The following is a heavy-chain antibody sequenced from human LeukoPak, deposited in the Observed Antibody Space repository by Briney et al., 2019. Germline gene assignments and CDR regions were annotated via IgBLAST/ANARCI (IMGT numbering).Heavy chain of an antibody. D-gene: IGHD2-2*01. V-gene: IGHV4-34*01. J-gene: IGHJ6*03. CDR1: GGSFSGYY. CDR3: ARGLPPSRPNIEVVPAATYYMDV. Sequence: SETLSLTCAVYGGSFSGYYWSWVRQPPGKGLEWIGEINHSGSTNYNPSLKSRVTISVDTSKNQFSLKLSSVTAADTAVYYCARGLPPSRPNIEVVPAATYYMDVWGKGTTVTVSS. CDR2: INHSGST.